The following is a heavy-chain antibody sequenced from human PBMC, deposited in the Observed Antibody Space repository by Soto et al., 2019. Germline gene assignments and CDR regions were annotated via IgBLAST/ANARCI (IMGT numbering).Heavy chain of an antibody. CDR3: PRRELQGPIDY. V-gene: IGHV4-28*01. D-gene: IGHD1-26*01. J-gene: IGHJ4*02. CDR2: IYYSGTT. Sequence: QVQLQESGPGLVKPSDTLSLTCAVSGYSVSSSNWWGWIRQPPGKGLEWIGYIYYSGTTYYNPSLKTRATMSVDTSTNQLSLKLSSVTAVYTAVSYCPRRELQGPIDYWGQGTLVTASS. CDR1: GYSVSSSNW.